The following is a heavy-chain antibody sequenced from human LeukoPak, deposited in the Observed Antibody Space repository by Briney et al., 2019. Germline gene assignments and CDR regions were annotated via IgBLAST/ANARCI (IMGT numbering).Heavy chain of an antibody. CDR3: ARDYGDYGNYYYMDV. Sequence: GASVKVSCKASGGTFSSYAISWVRQAPGQGLEWMGGIIPIFGTANYAQKFQGRVTITADESTSTAYMELSSLRSEDTAVYYCARDYGDYGNYYYMDVWGKGTTVTISS. J-gene: IGHJ6*03. CDR2: IIPIFGTA. V-gene: IGHV1-69*13. D-gene: IGHD4-17*01. CDR1: GGTFSSYA.